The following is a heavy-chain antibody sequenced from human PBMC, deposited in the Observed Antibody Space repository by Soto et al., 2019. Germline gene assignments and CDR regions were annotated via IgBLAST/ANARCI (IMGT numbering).Heavy chain of an antibody. CDR3: ARVPTGKYGVWNY. CDR1: GFTFSSYW. V-gene: IGHV3-74*01. D-gene: IGHD2-8*01. Sequence: EEQLVESGGGLVQPGGSLRLSCAASGFTFSSYWMHWVRQAPGKGLVWVSRIYPRGSITAYADSVKGRFTIYRDNAKNTLYLQMNTLRGDDTAVYYCARVPTGKYGVWNYWGQGTLVTVSS. CDR2: IYPRGSIT. J-gene: IGHJ4*02.